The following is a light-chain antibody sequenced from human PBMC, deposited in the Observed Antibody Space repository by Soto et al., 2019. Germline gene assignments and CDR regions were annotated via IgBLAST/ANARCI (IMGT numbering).Light chain of an antibody. CDR2: WAS. V-gene: IGKV4-1*01. CDR3: QQYYTDTWT. J-gene: IGKJ1*01. Sequence: DIVMTQSPDSLAESLGERATINCKSSQSGFYSSNTKNYLAWYQQKPGQPPKLLIYWASTRGSGVPDRFVGSGSGTDFTLTIRSLQAEDVAVYYCQQYYTDTWTVGQGTKVDIK. CDR1: QSGFYSSNTKNY.